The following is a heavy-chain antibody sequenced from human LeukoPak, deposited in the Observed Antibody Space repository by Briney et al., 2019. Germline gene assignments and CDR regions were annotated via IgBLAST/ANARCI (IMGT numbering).Heavy chain of an antibody. J-gene: IGHJ4*02. CDR3: ARLPNYGDYDY. Sequence: SCKASGYTFTGYYMHWVRQAPGKGLEWVAVISYDGSNKYYADSVKGRFTISRDNSKNTLYLQMNSLRAEDTAVYYCARLPNYGDYDYWGQGTLVTVSS. D-gene: IGHD4-17*01. CDR1: GYTFTGYY. V-gene: IGHV3-30-3*01. CDR2: ISYDGSNK.